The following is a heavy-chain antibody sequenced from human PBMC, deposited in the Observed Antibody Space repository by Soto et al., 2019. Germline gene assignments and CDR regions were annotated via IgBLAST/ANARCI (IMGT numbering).Heavy chain of an antibody. J-gene: IGHJ6*02. CDR1: GYTFTSYG. CDR2: ISAYNGNT. CDR3: ARHEAGYYDFWSGYYYYYGMDV. Sequence: QVQLVQSGAEVKKPGASVKVSCKASGYTFTSYGISWVRQAPGQGLEWMGWISAYNGNTNYAQKLKGRVTMTTETSTSTADMELRSLRSDDTAVYYCARHEAGYYDFWSGYYYYYGMDVWGQGTTVTVSS. V-gene: IGHV1-18*01. D-gene: IGHD3-3*01.